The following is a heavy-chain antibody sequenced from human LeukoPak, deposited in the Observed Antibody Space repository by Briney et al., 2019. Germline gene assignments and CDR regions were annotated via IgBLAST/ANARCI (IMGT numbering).Heavy chain of an antibody. Sequence: GGSLRLSCAASGFTFGSYAMSWVRQAPGKGVEWVSGISTSGGSSSCADSVKGRFTISRDNHRNTLYMEMNSLRDEDTALYDCAKGSSGYFADPWGQGTLVTVSS. CDR1: GFTFGSYA. CDR3: AKGSSGYFADP. CDR2: ISTSGGSS. V-gene: IGHV3-23*01. J-gene: IGHJ5*02. D-gene: IGHD3-22*01.